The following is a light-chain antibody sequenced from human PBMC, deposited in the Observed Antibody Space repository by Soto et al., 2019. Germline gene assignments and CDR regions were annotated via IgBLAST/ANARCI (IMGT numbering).Light chain of an antibody. Sequence: QSALTQPASVSGSPGQSITVSCTGTSSDVGSYNLVSWYQQYPGKAPKLVIYEGSKRPSGVSNRFSGSKSGNTASLTITGLQAEDAADYHGCSYAGNNTRVFGGGTKVTVL. CDR2: EGS. V-gene: IGLV2-23*01. J-gene: IGLJ2*01. CDR1: SSDVGSYNL. CDR3: CSYAGNNTRV.